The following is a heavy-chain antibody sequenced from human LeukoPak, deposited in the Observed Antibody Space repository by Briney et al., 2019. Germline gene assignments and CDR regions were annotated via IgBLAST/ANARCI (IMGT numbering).Heavy chain of an antibody. D-gene: IGHD6-19*01. CDR1: GYTFTSYA. CDR2: INGGNGNT. J-gene: IGHJ4*02. Sequence: ASVKVSCKASGYTFTSYAMHWVRQAPGQRLEWMGWINGGNGNTKHSQKFQGRVTISRDTSATTAYMELSSLRSEDTAVYYCARLAVAGDFDFWGQGTLVTVSS. CDR3: ARLAVAGDFDF. V-gene: IGHV1-3*01.